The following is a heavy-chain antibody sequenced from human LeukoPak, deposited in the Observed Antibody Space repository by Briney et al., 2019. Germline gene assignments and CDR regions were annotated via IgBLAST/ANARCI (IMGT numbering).Heavy chain of an antibody. D-gene: IGHD2-15*01. CDR1: GFTFSSYS. CDR3: ARDRGYCSGGSCYSGADWFDP. V-gene: IGHV3-48*01. J-gene: IGHJ5*02. Sequence: GGSLRLSCAASGFTFSSYSMNWVRQAPGKGLEWVPYISSSSSTIYYADSVKGRFTISRDNAKNSLYLQMNSLRAEDTAVYYCARDRGYCSGGSCYSGADWFDPWGQGTLVTVSS. CDR2: ISSSSSTI.